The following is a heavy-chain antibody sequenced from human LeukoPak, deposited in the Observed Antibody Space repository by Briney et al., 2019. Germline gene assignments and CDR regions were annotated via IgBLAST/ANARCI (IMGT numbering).Heavy chain of an antibody. CDR2: VFYSGTT. CDR3: ARSRDGVVLYYMDV. Sequence: PSETLSLTCTVSGGSISSYYWSWIRQPPGQGLEWIGCVFYSGTTYYNPSLKSRVSISVDTTKNQFSLKLSSVTAADTAVYYCARSRDGVVLYYMDVWGKGTTVTVSS. J-gene: IGHJ6*03. V-gene: IGHV4-59*12. CDR1: GGSISSYY. D-gene: IGHD3-3*01.